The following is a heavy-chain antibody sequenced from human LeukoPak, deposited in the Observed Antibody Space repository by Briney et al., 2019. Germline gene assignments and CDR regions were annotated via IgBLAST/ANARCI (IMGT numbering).Heavy chain of an antibody. D-gene: IGHD1-14*01. CDR3: ASPLTGRVIGY. V-gene: IGHV3-21*01. Sequence: GGSLRLSCAASGFTFSNAWMSWVRQAPGKGLEWVSSISGSNSYIYYADSMKGRFTISRDNAKNSLYLQMNSLRAEDTAVYYCASPLTGRVIGYWGQGTLVTVSS. J-gene: IGHJ4*02. CDR1: GFTFSNAW. CDR2: ISGSNSYI.